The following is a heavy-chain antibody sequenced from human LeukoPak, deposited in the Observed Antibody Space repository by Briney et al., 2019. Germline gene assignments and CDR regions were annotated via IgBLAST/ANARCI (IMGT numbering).Heavy chain of an antibody. Sequence: SETLSLTCTVSGDSISSSSYCWDWIRQPPGKGLEWIGNIYNSANTHYNPSLKTRITMSVDTSKNQFSLKLNSVTAADTGIYYCARHSRSVYTGYENAFDIWGQGTMVTVSS. CDR2: IYNSANT. D-gene: IGHD5-12*01. V-gene: IGHV4-39*01. CDR3: ARHSRSVYTGYENAFDI. CDR1: GDSISSSSYC. J-gene: IGHJ3*02.